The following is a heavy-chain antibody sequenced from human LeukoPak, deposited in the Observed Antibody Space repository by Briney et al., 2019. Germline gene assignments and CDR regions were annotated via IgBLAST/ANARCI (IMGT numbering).Heavy chain of an antibody. J-gene: IGHJ4*02. CDR3: ARDTYCSGDSCYSYYFDY. CDR2: IIPIFGTA. CDR1: GGTFSSYA. V-gene: IGHV1-69*13. Sequence: SVKVSCKASGGTFSSYAISWVRQAPGQGLEWTGGIIPIFGTANYAQKFQGRVTITADESTSTAYMELSSLRSEDTAVYYCARDTYCSGDSCYSYYFDYWGQGTLVTVSS. D-gene: IGHD2-15*01.